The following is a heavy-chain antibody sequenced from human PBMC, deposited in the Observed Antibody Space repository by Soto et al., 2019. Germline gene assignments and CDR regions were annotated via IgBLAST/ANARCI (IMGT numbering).Heavy chain of an antibody. CDR2: MSPDGTKK. D-gene: IGHD3-10*01. CDR1: GFTFSDYG. CDR3: ARDGTEYYGEYYDY. Sequence: GGSLRLSCAVSGFTFSDYGMHWVRQTPDKGLEWVAVMSPDGTKKYYADSVKGRFTISRDNAKNSLYLQMESLRADDTAVYYCARDGTEYYGEYYDYWGRGIQVTVSS. J-gene: IGHJ4*02. V-gene: IGHV3-30*03.